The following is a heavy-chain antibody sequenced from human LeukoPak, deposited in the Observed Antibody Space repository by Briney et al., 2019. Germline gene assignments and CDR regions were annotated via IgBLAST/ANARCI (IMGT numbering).Heavy chain of an antibody. V-gene: IGHV3-23*01. Sequence: WGSLSLSCAASGFTFSSYAMSWVRQAPGKGLEWVSAISGSGGSTYYADSVKGRFTISRDNSKNTLYLQMNSLRAEDTAVYYCAKGISGYYFSNSFDYWGQGTLVTVSS. CDR1: GFTFSSYA. CDR2: ISGSGGST. J-gene: IGHJ4*02. CDR3: AKGISGYYFSNSFDY. D-gene: IGHD3-22*01.